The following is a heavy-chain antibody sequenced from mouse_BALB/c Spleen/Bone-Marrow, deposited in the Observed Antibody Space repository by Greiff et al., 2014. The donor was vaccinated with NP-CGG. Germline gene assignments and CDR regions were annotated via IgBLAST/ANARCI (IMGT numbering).Heavy chain of an antibody. CDR3: ARSGNFFDY. CDR2: ITSSGHT. V-gene: IGHV3-2*02. CDR1: GYSITSAYA. Sequence: QSGPSLMKPSQSLSLTCTVTGYSITSAYAWNWIRQLPGDKLEWMGYITSSGHTSYNPSLKSRISITRDTSKNQFFLQLNSVTTEDTATYFCARSGNFFDYWGQGTTLTVSS. J-gene: IGHJ2*01. D-gene: IGHD3-1*01.